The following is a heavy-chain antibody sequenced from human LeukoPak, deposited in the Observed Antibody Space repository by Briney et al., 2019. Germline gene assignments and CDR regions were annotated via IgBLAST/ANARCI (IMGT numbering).Heavy chain of an antibody. V-gene: IGHV3-11*06. CDR3: ASLSGIVGATRGVGFDY. Sequence: GGSLRLSCAASGFTFSDYYMSWIRQAPGKGLEWVSYISSSSSYIYYADSVKGRFTISRDNAKNSLYLQMNSLRAEDTAVYYCASLSGIVGATRGVGFDYWGQGTLVTVSS. CDR1: GFTFSDYY. CDR2: ISSSSSYI. J-gene: IGHJ4*02. D-gene: IGHD1-26*01.